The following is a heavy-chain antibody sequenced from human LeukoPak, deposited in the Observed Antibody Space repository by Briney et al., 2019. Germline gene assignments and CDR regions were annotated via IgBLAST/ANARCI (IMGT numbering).Heavy chain of an antibody. J-gene: IGHJ4*02. CDR2: IYYSGST. Sequence: SETLSLTCTVSGGSISSSSYYWGWIRQPPGKGLEWIGSIYYSGSTYYNPSLKSRVTISVDTSKNQFSLKLSSVTAADTAVYYCARHCDSSAYYPGTFDYWGQGTLVTVS. D-gene: IGHD3-22*01. V-gene: IGHV4-39*01. CDR1: GGSISSSSYY. CDR3: ARHCDSSAYYPGTFDY.